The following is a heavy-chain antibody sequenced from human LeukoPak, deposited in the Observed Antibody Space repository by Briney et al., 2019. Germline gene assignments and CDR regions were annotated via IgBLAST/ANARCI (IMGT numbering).Heavy chain of an antibody. CDR2: INHSGST. J-gene: IGHJ3*02. CDR1: GGSFSGYY. Sequence: SETLSLTCAVYGGSFSGYYWSWIRQPPGKGLEWIGEINHSGSTNYNPSLKSRVTISVDTSKNQFSLKLSSVTAADTAVYYCANLGGSSWATGDIWGQGTMVTVSS. CDR3: ANLGGSSWATGDI. D-gene: IGHD6-13*01. V-gene: IGHV4-34*01.